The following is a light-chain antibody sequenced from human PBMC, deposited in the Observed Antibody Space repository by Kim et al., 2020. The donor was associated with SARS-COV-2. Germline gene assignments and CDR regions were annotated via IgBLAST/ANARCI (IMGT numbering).Light chain of an antibody. CDR2: GAS. J-gene: IGKJ2*01. Sequence: EIVMTQSPDTLSVSPGERATLSCRASESVTTNLAWFQQKPGQAPRLLIFGASTRAVGVPARFRGSGSGTEFTLTISSLQSEDFAVYYCQQYNNWPPYTFGQGTKVDIK. V-gene: IGKV3-15*01. CDR1: ESVTTN. CDR3: QQYNNWPPYT.